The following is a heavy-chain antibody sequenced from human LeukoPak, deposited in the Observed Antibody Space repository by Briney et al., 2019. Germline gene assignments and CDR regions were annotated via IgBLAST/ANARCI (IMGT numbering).Heavy chain of an antibody. CDR2: IYYSGST. D-gene: IGHD3-16*01. J-gene: IGHJ5*02. V-gene: IGHV4-31*03. Sequence: SQTLSLTCTVSGGSINSGDSSWHWIRQRPGKGLEWIGYIYYSGSTSYNPSLESRVTISVDTSKSHFSLKLTSVTAADTALYYCARGESSWGQGILVIVSS. CDR1: GGSINSGDSS. CDR3: ARGESS.